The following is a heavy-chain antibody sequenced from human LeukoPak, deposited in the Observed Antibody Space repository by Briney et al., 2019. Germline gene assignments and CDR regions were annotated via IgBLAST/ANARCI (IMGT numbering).Heavy chain of an antibody. CDR3: AGQSSGWYGFYYFDY. D-gene: IGHD6-19*01. Sequence: SETLSLTCTVSGGSISSSSYYWGWIRQPPGKGLEWIGSIYYSGSTYYNPSLKSRVTISADTSKNQFSLKLSSVTAADRAVYYCAGQSSGWYGFYYFDYWGQGTLVTVSS. CDR1: GGSISSSSYY. V-gene: IGHV4-39*01. J-gene: IGHJ4*02. CDR2: IYYSGST.